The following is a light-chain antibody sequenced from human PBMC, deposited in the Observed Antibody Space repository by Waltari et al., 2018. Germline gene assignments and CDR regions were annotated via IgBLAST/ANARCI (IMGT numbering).Light chain of an antibody. CDR1: QSVSSY. J-gene: IGKJ2*01. CDR3: QQRSNWRHT. V-gene: IGKV3-11*01. Sequence: EIVFTQSPATLSLSPGERATLSCRASQSVSSYLAWYQQKPGQAPRLLIYDASNRATGIPARFSGSGSGTDFTLTISSLEPEDFAIYYCQQRSNWRHTFGQGTKVEIK. CDR2: DAS.